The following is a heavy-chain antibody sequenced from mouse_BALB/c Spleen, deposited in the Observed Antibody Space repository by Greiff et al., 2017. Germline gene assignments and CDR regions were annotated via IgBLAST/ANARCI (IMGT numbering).Heavy chain of an antibody. Sequence: EVKLVESGGGLVKPGGSLKLSCAASGFTFSSYAMSWVRQSPEKRLEWVAEISSGGSYTYYQDTVTGRSTITRDNAKNTLYLEMSSLRSEDAAMYYYARYGSPNDYAMDYWGQGTSVTVSS. V-gene: IGHV5-9-4*01. CDR1: GFTFSSYA. D-gene: IGHD1-1*02. CDR3: ARYGSPNDYAMDY. CDR2: ISSGGSYT. J-gene: IGHJ4*01.